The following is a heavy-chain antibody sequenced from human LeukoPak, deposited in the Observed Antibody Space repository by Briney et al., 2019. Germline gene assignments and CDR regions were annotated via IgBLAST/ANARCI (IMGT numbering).Heavy chain of an antibody. J-gene: IGHJ4*02. CDR2: IYYSGSS. CDR1: GGSISSSY. CDR3: ARAGGYDSLFDY. V-gene: IGHV4-59*01. Sequence: PSETLSLTCTVSGGSISSSYWSWIRQPPGKGLEWIGYIYYSGSSNYNPSLKSRVTLSVDTSKNQFSLKLNSVTEADTAVYYCARAGGYDSLFDYWGQGTLVTVSS. D-gene: IGHD5-12*01.